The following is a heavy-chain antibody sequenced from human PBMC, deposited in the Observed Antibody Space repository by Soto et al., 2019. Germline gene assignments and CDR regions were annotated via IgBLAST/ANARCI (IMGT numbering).Heavy chain of an antibody. CDR3: ASGTIKGGPDAFDI. CDR2: IYYSGST. Sequence: PSETLSLTCTVSGGSISSGDYYWSWIRQPPGKGLEWIGYIYYSGSTYYNPSLKSRVTISVDTSKNQFSLKLSSVTAADTAVYYCASGTIKGGPDAFDIWGQGTMVTVSS. CDR1: GGSISSGDYY. J-gene: IGHJ3*02. V-gene: IGHV4-30-4*01. D-gene: IGHD2-2*01.